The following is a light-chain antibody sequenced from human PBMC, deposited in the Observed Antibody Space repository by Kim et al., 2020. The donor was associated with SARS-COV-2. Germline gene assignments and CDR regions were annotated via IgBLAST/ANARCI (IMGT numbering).Light chain of an antibody. CDR2: VAS. V-gene: IGKV3-15*01. CDR1: QSVSSN. Sequence: SVSPGERATLSCRASQSVSSNLAWYQQKPGQAPRLLIYVASTRATGIPARFSGSGSGTDFTLTISSLRSEDFAVYYCQHYNTWPYTFGQGTKLEI. CDR3: QHYNTWPYT. J-gene: IGKJ2*01.